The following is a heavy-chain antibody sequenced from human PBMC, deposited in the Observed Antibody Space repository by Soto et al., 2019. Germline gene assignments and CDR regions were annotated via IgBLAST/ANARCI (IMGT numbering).Heavy chain of an antibody. J-gene: IGHJ6*02. CDR2: IYYSGST. CDR3: ARVVLVPAAPYGMDV. CDR1: GGSIRSGGYY. V-gene: IGHV4-31*03. Sequence: QVQLQESGPGLVKPSQTLSLTCTVSGGSIRSGGYYWSWIRQHPGKVLEWIGYIYYSGSTYYNPSLTKRVTISVDTPKNQFSLKLSSVTAADTAVYYCARVVLVPAAPYGMDVWGQGTTVTVSS. D-gene: IGHD2-2*01.